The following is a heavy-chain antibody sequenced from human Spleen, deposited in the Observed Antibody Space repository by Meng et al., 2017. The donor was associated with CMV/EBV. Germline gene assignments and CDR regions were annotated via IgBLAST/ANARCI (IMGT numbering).Heavy chain of an antibody. CDR2: IIPMSGTA. Sequence: SVKVSCKASGGTFSTYAFTWVRQAPGQGLEWLGGIIPMSGTANYAQKFQGRLTITTDESPSTAYMELSNLISKDTAVYYCAKDTQLWSTRSGLNYYYGMDVWGQGTTVTVSS. CDR3: AKDTQLWSTRSGLNYYYGMDV. CDR1: GGTFSTYA. D-gene: IGHD5-18*01. V-gene: IGHV1-69*05. J-gene: IGHJ6*02.